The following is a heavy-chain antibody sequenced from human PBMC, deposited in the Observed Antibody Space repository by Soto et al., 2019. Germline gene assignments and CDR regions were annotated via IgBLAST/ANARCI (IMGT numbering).Heavy chain of an antibody. Sequence: QITLKESGPTLVKPTQTLTLTCAFSGLSLDTSGVGVGWIRQPPGKALEWLAYIYWDDDKGYSPSLKSRHSITKDTSRNPGVLTMTNMDPVDTGTYYCAHRLTARWANCWYTWGRGILVTVSS. D-gene: IGHD2-21*02. CDR2: IYWDDDK. J-gene: IGHJ4*01. CDR1: GLSLDTSGVG. CDR3: AHRLTARWANCWYT. V-gene: IGHV2-5*02.